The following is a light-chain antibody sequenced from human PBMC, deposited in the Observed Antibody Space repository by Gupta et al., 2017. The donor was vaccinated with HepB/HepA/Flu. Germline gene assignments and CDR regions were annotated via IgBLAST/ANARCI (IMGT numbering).Light chain of an antibody. CDR1: GSDIGSNT. CDR2: SNN. CDR3: SESDDSITGRVV. Sequence: QSELTQPPSASGAPGQRVTISCTGSGSDIGSNTVNWYHQLPATAPNLLLFSNNQRRSAVPPRCSCATKCASAAPVTSTRHHEEDADDYYSESDDSITGRVVFGGGTKLTVL. V-gene: IGLV1-44*01. J-gene: IGLJ2*01.